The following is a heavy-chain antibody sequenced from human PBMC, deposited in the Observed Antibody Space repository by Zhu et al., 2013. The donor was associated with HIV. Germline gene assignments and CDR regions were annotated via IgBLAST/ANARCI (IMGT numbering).Heavy chain of an antibody. CDR3: AREGVSGSVGSGDLASHVFRSYDPTAPRSPYF. V-gene: IGHV1-46*02. Sequence: QVHLVQSGAEVKKTGASVKISCKASGDTFNNFYTFWVRQAPGQGLEWMGAINPSGEGTSYTKKFQGRLTLIRDTSTSTVYLTLSSLSPEDTAVYFCAREGVSGSVGSGDLASHVFRSYDPTAPRSPYF. D-gene: IGHD2-8*01. CDR2: INPSGEGT. CDR1: GDTFNNFY. J-gene: IGHJ1*01.